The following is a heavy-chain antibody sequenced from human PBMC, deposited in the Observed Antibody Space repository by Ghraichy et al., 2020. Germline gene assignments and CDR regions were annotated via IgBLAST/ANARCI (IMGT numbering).Heavy chain of an antibody. V-gene: IGHV3-23*01. J-gene: IGHJ6*02. CDR3: AKLVARLLWFGPSRYYYGMDV. CDR2: ISGSGGST. Sequence: GGSLRLSCAASGFTFSSYAMSWVRQAPGKGLEWVSAISGSGGSTYYADSVKGRFTISRDNSKNTLYLQMNSLRAEDTAVYYCAKLVARLLWFGPSRYYYGMDVWGQGTTVTVSS. CDR1: GFTFSSYA. D-gene: IGHD3-10*01.